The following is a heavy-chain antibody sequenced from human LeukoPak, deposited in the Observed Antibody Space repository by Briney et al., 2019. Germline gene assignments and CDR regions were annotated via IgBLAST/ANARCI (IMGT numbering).Heavy chain of an antibody. CDR2: IYYTGST. J-gene: IGHJ6*02. V-gene: IGHV4-59*01. Sequence: PSETLSLTCTVSGGSISSYYWSWIRQPPGKGLEWIGYIYYTGSTNYNPSLKSRVTISVDTSKNQFSLKLSSVTAADTAVYYCARVPYYSAGYYYYGLDVWGQGTTVTVSS. CDR1: GGSISSYY. D-gene: IGHD4/OR15-4a*01. CDR3: ARVPYYSAGYYYYGLDV.